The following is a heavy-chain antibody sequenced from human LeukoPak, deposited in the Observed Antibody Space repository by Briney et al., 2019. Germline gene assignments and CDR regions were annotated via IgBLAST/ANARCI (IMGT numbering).Heavy chain of an antibody. CDR3: AREDKYGFDI. V-gene: IGHV3-7*04. CDR1: GFTFSTFW. Sequence: GGSLRLSCAASGFTFSTFWLSWLRQAPGKGLEWVANIKWDASQNYYVDSVKGRFTISIDNAKNSVFLQMNSLRAEDTAVYYCAREDKYGFDIWGLGTLVTVSS. J-gene: IGHJ3*02. CDR2: IKWDASQN.